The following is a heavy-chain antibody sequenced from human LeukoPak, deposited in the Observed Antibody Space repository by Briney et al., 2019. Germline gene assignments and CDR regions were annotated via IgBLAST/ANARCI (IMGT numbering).Heavy chain of an antibody. J-gene: IGHJ3*02. CDR1: GYTFTGYY. CDR3: ASPLYSSFVDRVDI. V-gene: IGHV1-2*02. Sequence: GASVKVSCKASGYTFTGYYMHWVRQAPGQGLEWMGWINPNSGGTNYAQKFQGRVTMTRDTSISTAYMVLSRLRSDDTAVYYCASPLYSSFVDRVDIWGQGTMVTVSS. CDR2: INPNSGGT. D-gene: IGHD6-6*01.